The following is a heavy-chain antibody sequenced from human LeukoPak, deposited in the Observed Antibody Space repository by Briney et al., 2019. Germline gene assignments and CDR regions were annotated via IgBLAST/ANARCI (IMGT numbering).Heavy chain of an antibody. CDR3: ARLTDF. CDR1: GGSISSSNYY. V-gene: IGHV4-39*01. J-gene: IGHJ4*02. Sequence: SETLSLTCTVSGGSISSSNYYWSWIRQSPGKGLECIGKISYSGTTYYNPSLRSRVHMSVDTSKNQFSLSLSSVTAADTAGYYCARLTDFWGQGILVTVSS. CDR2: ISYSGTT.